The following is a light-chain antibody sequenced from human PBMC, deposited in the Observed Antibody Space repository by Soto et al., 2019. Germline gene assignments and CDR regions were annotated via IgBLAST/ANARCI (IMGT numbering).Light chain of an antibody. CDR1: ETVATN. CDR3: QQYFEWPPLT. V-gene: IGKV3-15*01. CDR2: GAS. J-gene: IGKJ1*01. Sequence: VMTQSPATLSVSPGERATLSCWASETVATNLAWYQQKPGQAPRLLISGASTMAAGISDRFRGSGSGTEFTLTIISLRSEDAAIYYCQQYFEWPPLTFGQGTKVEI.